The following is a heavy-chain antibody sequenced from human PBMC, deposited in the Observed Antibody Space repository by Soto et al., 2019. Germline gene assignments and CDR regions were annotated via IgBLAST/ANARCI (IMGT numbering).Heavy chain of an antibody. CDR3: ARELSFWSGPRAYYYGMDA. J-gene: IGHJ6*02. V-gene: IGHV1-46*01. CDR2: INPSGGST. CDR1: GYTFTSYY. D-gene: IGHD3-3*01. Sequence: ASVKVSCKASGYTFTSYYMHWVRQAPGQGLEWMGIINPSGGSTSYAQKLQGRVTMTRDTSTSTVYMELSSLRSEDTAVYYCARELSFWSGPRAYYYGMDASGQGPTVTVSS.